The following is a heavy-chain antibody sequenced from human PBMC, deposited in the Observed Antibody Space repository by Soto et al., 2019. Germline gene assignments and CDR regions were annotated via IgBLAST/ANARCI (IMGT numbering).Heavy chain of an antibody. CDR2: IYYSGST. Sequence: SETLSLTCTVSGGSISSGDYYWSWIRPPPGKGLEWIGYIYYSGSTYYNPSLKSRVTISVDTSKNQFSLKLSSVTAADTAVYYCARMDYGGNFDYWGQGTLVTVSS. V-gene: IGHV4-30-4*01. D-gene: IGHD4-17*01. J-gene: IGHJ4*02. CDR1: GGSISSGDYY. CDR3: ARMDYGGNFDY.